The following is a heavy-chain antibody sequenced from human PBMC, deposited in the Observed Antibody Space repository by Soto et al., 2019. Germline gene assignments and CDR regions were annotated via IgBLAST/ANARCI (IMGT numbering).Heavy chain of an antibody. Sequence: QVQLQESGPGLVKPSGTLSLTCAVSGGSISSSNWWSWVRQPPGKGLEWIGEIYHSGSTNYNPSLTSRVTISVDKSKNQFSLKLSSVTAADTAVYYCTKKLRYSTTFDPWGQGTLVTVSS. J-gene: IGHJ5*02. CDR1: GGSISSSNW. V-gene: IGHV4-4*02. CDR2: IYHSGST. CDR3: TKKLRYSTTFDP. D-gene: IGHD3-9*01.